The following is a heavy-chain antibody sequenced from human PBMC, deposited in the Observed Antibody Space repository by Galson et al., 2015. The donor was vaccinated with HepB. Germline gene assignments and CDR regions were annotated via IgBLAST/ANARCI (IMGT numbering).Heavy chain of an antibody. CDR1: GYTFTSYW. V-gene: IGHV5-51*01. D-gene: IGHD3-10*01. CDR3: ARHPTMFRGIFMTGAFDY. Sequence: QSGAEVKKPGESLKISCKGSGYTFTSYWIGWVRQMPGKGLEWMGIICPGDSDTRYSPSFQGQVTISADKSISTAYLQWSSLKASDTAIYYCARHPTMFRGIFMTGAFDYWGQGTLVTVSS. CDR2: ICPGDSDT. J-gene: IGHJ4*02.